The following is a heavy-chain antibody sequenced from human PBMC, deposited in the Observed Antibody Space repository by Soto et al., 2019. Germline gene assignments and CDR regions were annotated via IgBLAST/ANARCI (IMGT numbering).Heavy chain of an antibody. CDR2: IIPILGIA. CDR3: ARAGRRRGYCSSTSCSDDAFDI. Sequence: ASVPVSCKASGGTFSSYTISWVRQAPGQGLEWMGRIIPILGIANYAQKFQGRVTITADKSTSTAYIELSSLRSEDTAVYYCARAGRRRGYCSSTSCSDDAFDIWGQGTMVTVSS. CDR1: GGTFSSYT. J-gene: IGHJ3*02. D-gene: IGHD2-2*01. V-gene: IGHV1-69*02.